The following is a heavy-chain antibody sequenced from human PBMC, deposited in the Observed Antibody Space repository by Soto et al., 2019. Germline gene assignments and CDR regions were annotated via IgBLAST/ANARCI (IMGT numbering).Heavy chain of an antibody. V-gene: IGHV4-34*01. CDR2: INHSGST. Sequence: SETLSLTCAVYGGSFSGYYWSWIRQPPGKGLEWIGEINHSGSTNYNPSLKSRVTISVDTSKNQFSLKLSSVTAADTAVYYCARGRAPTETTHYYGMDVWGQGTTVTVSS. CDR3: ARGRAPTETTHYYGMDV. CDR1: GGSFSGYY. J-gene: IGHJ6*02.